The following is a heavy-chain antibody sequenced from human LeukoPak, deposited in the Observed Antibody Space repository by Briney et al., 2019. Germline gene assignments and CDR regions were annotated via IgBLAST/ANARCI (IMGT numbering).Heavy chain of an antibody. CDR2: VSYSGST. V-gene: IGHV4-59*01. CDR1: GGSISSYY. J-gene: IGHJ4*02. CDR3: ARTGGYNSPFSF. Sequence: SETLSLTCTVSGGSISSYYWNWVRQPPGKGLKWIGYVSYSGSTNYNPSLKSRVTISVDTSKNQFSLKLNSVTAADTAVYYCARTGGYNSPFSFWGQGALVTVSS. D-gene: IGHD5-24*01.